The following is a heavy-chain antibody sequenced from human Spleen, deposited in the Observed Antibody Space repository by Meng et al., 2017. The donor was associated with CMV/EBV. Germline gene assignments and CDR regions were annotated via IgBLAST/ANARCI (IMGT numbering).Heavy chain of an antibody. CDR1: GFTFDDYA. V-gene: IGHV3-43D*03. D-gene: IGHD1-26*01. CDR3: ASSYGQKGY. J-gene: IGHJ4*02. CDR2: INWNGDNT. Sequence: GGSLRLSCAASGFTFDDYAMHWVRQAPGKALEWVSLINWNGDNTYYADSVKGRFTISRDNTKNSLYLQMSSLRSEDTAFYYCASSYGQKGYWGQGTLVTVSS.